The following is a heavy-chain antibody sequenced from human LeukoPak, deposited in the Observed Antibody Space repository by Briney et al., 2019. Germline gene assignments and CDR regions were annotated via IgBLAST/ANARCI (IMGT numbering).Heavy chain of an antibody. CDR2: ISWNSGSI. CDR1: GFTFDDYA. D-gene: IGHD3-16*01. V-gene: IGHV3-9*01. CDR3: ARELVRLRWYFDL. Sequence: GGSLRLSCAASGFTFDDYAMHWVRRAPGKGLEWVSGISWNSGSIGYADSVKGRFTISRDNAKNSLYLQMNSLRAEDTAVYYCARELVRLRWYFDLWGRGTLVTVSS. J-gene: IGHJ2*01.